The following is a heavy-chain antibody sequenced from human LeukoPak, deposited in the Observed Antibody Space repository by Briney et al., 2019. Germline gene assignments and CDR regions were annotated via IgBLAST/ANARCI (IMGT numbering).Heavy chain of an antibody. CDR2: ISSSSRYR. J-gene: IGHJ4*02. V-gene: IGHV3-21*04. CDR3: ARAPGIAARNYFDY. D-gene: IGHD6-13*01. Sequence: PGGALRLSCAASGFTFSSYSMNGVRQAPGKGLEGVSSISSSSRYRYYADSVKGRFTISRDNANNSLYLQMNSLRAEDTAVYDCARAPGIAARNYFDYWGQGTLVTVSS. CDR1: GFTFSSYS.